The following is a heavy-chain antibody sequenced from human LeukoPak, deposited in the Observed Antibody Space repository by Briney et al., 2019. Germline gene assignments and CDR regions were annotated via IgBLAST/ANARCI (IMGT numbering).Heavy chain of an antibody. J-gene: IGHJ4*02. CDR2: IYYTGST. CDR3: ARLQIAAAVYYFDY. CDR1: GGSISSSNNY. D-gene: IGHD6-13*01. Sequence: PSETLSLTCTVSGGSISSSNNYWGWIRQPPGKGLEWIGSIYYTGSTYYSPSLKSRVTISVDTSKNQFSLKLSSVTAADTAVYYCARLQIAAAVYYFDYWGQGTLVTVSS. V-gene: IGHV4-39*07.